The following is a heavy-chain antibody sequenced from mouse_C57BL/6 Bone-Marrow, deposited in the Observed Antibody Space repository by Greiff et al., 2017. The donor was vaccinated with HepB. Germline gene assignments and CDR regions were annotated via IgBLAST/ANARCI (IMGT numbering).Heavy chain of an antibody. Sequence: EVQLQQSGAELVRPGASVKLSCTASGFNFKDDYMNWVKQRPEQGLEWIGWIDPENGDTEYASKFQGKATITADTSSNTAYLQLSSLTSEDTAVYYCTTPVLLRDYWGQGTTLTVSS. V-gene: IGHV14-4*01. D-gene: IGHD1-1*01. CDR2: IDPENGDT. CDR1: GFNFKDDY. J-gene: IGHJ2*01. CDR3: TTPVLLRDY.